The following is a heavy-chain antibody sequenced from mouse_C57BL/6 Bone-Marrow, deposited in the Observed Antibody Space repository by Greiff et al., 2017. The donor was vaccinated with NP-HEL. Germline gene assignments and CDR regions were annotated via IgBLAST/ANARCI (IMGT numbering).Heavy chain of an antibody. CDR1: GYTFTDYY. J-gene: IGHJ3*01. Sequence: QVHVKQSGAELVKPGASVKISCKASGYTFTDYYINWVKQRPGQGLEWIGKIGPGSGSTYYNEKFKGKATLTADKSSSTAYMQLSSLTSEDSAVYFCARKRAYYSNYVAWFAYWGQGTLVTVSA. CDR3: ARKRAYYSNYVAWFAY. V-gene: IGHV1-77*01. CDR2: IGPGSGST. D-gene: IGHD2-5*01.